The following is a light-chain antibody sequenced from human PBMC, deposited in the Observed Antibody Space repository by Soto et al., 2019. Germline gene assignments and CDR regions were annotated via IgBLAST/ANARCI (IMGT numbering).Light chain of an antibody. CDR1: QSVSSN. V-gene: IGKV3-15*01. Sequence: EVVMTQSPVTLSVSPGDRATLSCRASQSVSSNLAWFQQKFGRAPRLLMYGASTRATDVPARFSGSGSGTEFNLTLSSLQSEDFAVYFCQQYSLWPKTFGQGNRVEIK. CDR3: QQYSLWPKT. J-gene: IGKJ1*01. CDR2: GAS.